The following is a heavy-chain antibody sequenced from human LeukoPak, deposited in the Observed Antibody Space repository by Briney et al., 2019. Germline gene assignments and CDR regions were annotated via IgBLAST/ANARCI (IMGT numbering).Heavy chain of an antibody. CDR2: ISSSSSYI. D-gene: IGHD3-22*01. J-gene: IGHJ4*02. Sequence: MPGGSLRLSCAASGFTFSSYGMNWVRQAPGKGLEWVSSISSSSSYIYYADSVKGRFTISRDNAKNSLYLQMNSLRAEDTAVYYCARDPGYYDSSGYHGYWGQGTLVTVSS. V-gene: IGHV3-21*01. CDR3: ARDPGYYDSSGYHGY. CDR1: GFTFSSYG.